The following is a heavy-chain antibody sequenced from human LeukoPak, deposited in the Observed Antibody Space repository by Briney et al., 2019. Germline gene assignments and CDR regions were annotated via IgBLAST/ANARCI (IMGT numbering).Heavy chain of an antibody. V-gene: IGHV1-3*01. J-gene: IGHJ4*02. CDR3: ARASSHYYDSSGYYYYFDY. D-gene: IGHD3-22*01. Sequence: KFQGRVTITRDTSASTAYMELSSLRSEDTAVYYCARASSHYYDSSGYYYYFDYWGQGTLVTVSS.